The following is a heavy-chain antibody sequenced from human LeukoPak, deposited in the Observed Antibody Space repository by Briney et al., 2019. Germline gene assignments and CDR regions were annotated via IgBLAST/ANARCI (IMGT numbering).Heavy chain of an antibody. Sequence: GKSLRLSCTASGFSFSEYGLHWVRQAPGKGLEWVAFISNDGTKKFYAGSVRGRVVISRDTSKRTLYLQLNSLRPEDTAVYFCTRGAKRAAFTLEAFKVWGQGTLVTVSS. CDR2: ISNDGTKK. CDR3: TRGAKRAAFTLEAFKV. CDR1: GFSFSEYG. V-gene: IGHV3-30*03. D-gene: IGHD2-15*01. J-gene: IGHJ4*02.